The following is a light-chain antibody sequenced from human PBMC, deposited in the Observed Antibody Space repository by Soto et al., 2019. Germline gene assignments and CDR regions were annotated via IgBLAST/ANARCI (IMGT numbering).Light chain of an antibody. CDR3: QSYDSSLSGHYVV. V-gene: IGLV2-8*01. Sequence: QSALTQPPSASGSPGQSVTISCTGTKSDIGVYDFVSWYQHHPGKAPRLIIYEVVQRPSGVPDRFSGSKSGTSASLAITGLQAEDEADYYCQSYDSSLSGHYVVFGGGTKVTVL. J-gene: IGLJ2*01. CDR1: KSDIGVYDF. CDR2: EVV.